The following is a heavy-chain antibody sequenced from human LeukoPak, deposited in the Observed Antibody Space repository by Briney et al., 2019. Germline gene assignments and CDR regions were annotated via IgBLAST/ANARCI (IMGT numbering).Heavy chain of an antibody. CDR1: GFTFSSYR. V-gene: IGHV3-21*01. CDR3: AKRYQQWLERGVYYYYYMDV. J-gene: IGHJ6*03. D-gene: IGHD6-19*01. CDR2: IIGSSSYI. Sequence: PGGSLRLSCAASGFTFSSYRMNWVRQAPGKGLEWVSPIIGSSSYIYYADSVKGRFTISRDNSKNTLYLQMNSLRAEDTAVYYCAKRYQQWLERGVYYYYYMDVWGKGTTVTISS.